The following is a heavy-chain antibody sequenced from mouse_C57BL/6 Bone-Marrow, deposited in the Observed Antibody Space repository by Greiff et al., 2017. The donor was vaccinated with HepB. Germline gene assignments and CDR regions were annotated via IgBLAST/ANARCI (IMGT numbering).Heavy chain of an antibody. J-gene: IGHJ4*01. CDR2: IDPSDSYT. D-gene: IGHD1-1*01. V-gene: IGHV1-69*01. CDR1: GYTFTSYW. CDR3: AREFPYYYGSSYDYAMDY. Sequence: VQLKQPGAELVMPGASVKLSCMASGYTFTSYWMHWVKQRPGQGLEWIGEIDPSDSYTNYNQKFKGKSTLTVDKSSSTAYMQLSSLTSEDSAVYYCAREFPYYYGSSYDYAMDYWGQGTSVTVSS.